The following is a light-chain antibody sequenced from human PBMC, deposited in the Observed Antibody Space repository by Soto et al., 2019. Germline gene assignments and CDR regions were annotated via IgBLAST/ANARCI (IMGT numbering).Light chain of an antibody. J-gene: IGLJ3*02. CDR3: SSAAASNNFYFV. Sequence: QSVLTQPPSASGSPGQSVTISCTGTSSDVGGYNYVSWYQQYPGRAPKIMIYEVTKRPSGVPDRFSGSKYGNTASLTVSGLQAEDEADYYCSSAAASNNFYFVFGGGTKVTVL. V-gene: IGLV2-8*01. CDR2: EVT. CDR1: SSDVGGYNY.